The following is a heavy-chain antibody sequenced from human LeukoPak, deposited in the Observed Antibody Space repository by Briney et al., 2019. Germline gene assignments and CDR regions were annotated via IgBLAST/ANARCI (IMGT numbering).Heavy chain of an antibody. V-gene: IGHV3-15*01. Sequence: GGSLRLSCAASGFAFSNAWMNWVRQVPGKGLEWVGRIKNKTDGGTTDYAAPVKGRFAILRDDSKSILYLQMNSLKTEDTAVYYCTTLEYFDYWGQGTLVTVSS. D-gene: IGHD5-24*01. CDR2: IKNKTDGGTT. J-gene: IGHJ4*02. CDR3: TTLEYFDY. CDR1: GFAFSNAW.